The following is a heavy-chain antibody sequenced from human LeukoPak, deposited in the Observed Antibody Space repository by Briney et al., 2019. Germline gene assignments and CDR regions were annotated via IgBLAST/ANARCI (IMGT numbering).Heavy chain of an antibody. CDR3: ARGLAAAGIPFDY. J-gene: IGHJ4*02. CDR2: INHSGST. Sequence: ASETLSLTCAVYGGSFSGYYWSWIRQPPGKGLEWIGEINHSGSTNYNPSLKSRVTILVDTSKNQFSLKLSSVTAADTAVYYCARGLAAAGIPFDYWGQGTLVTVSS. D-gene: IGHD6-13*01. CDR1: GGSFSGYY. V-gene: IGHV4-34*01.